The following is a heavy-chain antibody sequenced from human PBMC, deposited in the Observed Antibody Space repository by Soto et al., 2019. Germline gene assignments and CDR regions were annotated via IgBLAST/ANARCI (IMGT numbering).Heavy chain of an antibody. V-gene: IGHV3-11*06. CDR3: ARAVGNYYGMDV. Sequence: QVQLVESGGGLVKPGGSLRLSCAASGFTFSAYYMNWIRQAPGKGLEWLSSSDGSSAYTNYADSVKGRFTISRDNAKNSLFLQLTSLRDEDTAVYYCARAVGNYYGMDVWGQGTTVTVSS. CDR2: SDGSSAYT. J-gene: IGHJ6*02. CDR1: GFTFSAYY. D-gene: IGHD1-26*01.